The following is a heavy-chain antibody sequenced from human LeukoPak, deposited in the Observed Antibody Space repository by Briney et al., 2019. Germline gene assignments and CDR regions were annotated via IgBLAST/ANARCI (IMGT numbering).Heavy chain of an antibody. D-gene: IGHD1-26*01. Sequence: GGSLRLSCTASGFTFSAYALTWVRQAPGRGLEWVSGITGNGGGTKYADSVKGRFTISRDNSKNTLYLQMNSLRAEDTAVYYCAKDEPTSGSYLGGPYFDYWGQGTLVTVSS. CDR1: GFTFSAYA. J-gene: IGHJ4*02. CDR3: AKDEPTSGSYLGGPYFDY. V-gene: IGHV3-23*01. CDR2: ITGNGGGT.